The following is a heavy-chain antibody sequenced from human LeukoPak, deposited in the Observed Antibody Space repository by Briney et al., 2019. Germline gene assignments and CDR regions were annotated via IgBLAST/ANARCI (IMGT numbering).Heavy chain of an antibody. V-gene: IGHV1-46*01. CDR3: ARASTYYGSGSYSPDAFDI. CDR1: GYTFTSYY. J-gene: IGHJ3*02. Sequence: ASVKVSCKASGYTFTSYYMHWVRQAPGQGLEWMGIINPSGGSTSYAQKFQGRVTMTRDTSTSTVYMELSSLRSEDTAVYYCARASTYYGSGSYSPDAFDIWGQGTMVTVSS. CDR2: INPSGGST. D-gene: IGHD3-10*01.